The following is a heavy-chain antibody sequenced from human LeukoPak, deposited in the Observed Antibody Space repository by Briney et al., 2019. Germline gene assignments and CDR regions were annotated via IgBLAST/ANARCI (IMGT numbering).Heavy chain of an antibody. J-gene: IGHJ4*02. CDR3: AKEKAHAHPVDY. CDR1: GFTFSNYG. Sequence: GGSLRLSCVASGFTFSNYGVHWARQAPGKGLEWVAVISSDERTTYYADSVKGRITISRDLSKSTLYLQMDSLTGEDTAVYYCAKEKAHAHPVDYWGQGTLVTVSS. CDR2: ISSDERTT. V-gene: IGHV3-30*18.